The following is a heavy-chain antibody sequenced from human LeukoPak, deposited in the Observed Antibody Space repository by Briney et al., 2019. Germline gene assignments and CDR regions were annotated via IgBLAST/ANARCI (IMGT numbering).Heavy chain of an antibody. CDR1: GGSISSYY. J-gene: IGHJ5*02. CDR2: IYYSGST. V-gene: IGHV4-59*01. Sequence: SETLSLTCTVSGGSISSYYWSWIRQPPGKGLEWLGYIYYSGSTNYNPSLKSRVTISVDTSKNQFSLKLSSVTAADTAVYYCARGGDYYGSGSYYAFDPWGQGTLVTVSS. D-gene: IGHD3-10*01. CDR3: ARGGDYYGSGSYYAFDP.